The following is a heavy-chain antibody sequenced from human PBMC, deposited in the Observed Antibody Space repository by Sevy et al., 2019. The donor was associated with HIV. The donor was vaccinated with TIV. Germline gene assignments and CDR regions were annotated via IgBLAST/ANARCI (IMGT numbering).Heavy chain of an antibody. D-gene: IGHD1-1*01. Sequence: GGSLRLSCAASGFTFSSYAKHWVRQAPGKGLEWVAVISYDGSNKYYADSVKGRFTISRDNSKNTLYLQMNSLRAEDTAVYYCARDPRWLQLDAFDIWGQGTMVTVSS. CDR1: GFTFSSYA. CDR2: ISYDGSNK. V-gene: IGHV3-30-3*01. J-gene: IGHJ3*02. CDR3: ARDPRWLQLDAFDI.